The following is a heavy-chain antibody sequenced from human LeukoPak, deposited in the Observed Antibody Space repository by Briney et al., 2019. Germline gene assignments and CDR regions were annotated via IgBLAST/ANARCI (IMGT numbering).Heavy chain of an antibody. CDR2: ISAYNGNT. V-gene: IGHV1-18*04. CDR3: AVKSGYCSAGSCYPSDY. CDR1: GYTFTSYG. D-gene: IGHD2-15*01. J-gene: IGHJ4*02. Sequence: ASVKVSCKASGYTFTSYGISWVRQAPGQGLEWMGWISAYNGNTNYAQKLQGRVTMTTDTSTSTAYMELRSLRSDDTAVYYCAVKSGYCSAGSCYPSDYWGQGTLVTVSS.